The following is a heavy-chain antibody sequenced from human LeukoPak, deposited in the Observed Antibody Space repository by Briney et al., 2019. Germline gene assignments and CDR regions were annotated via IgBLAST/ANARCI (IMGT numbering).Heavy chain of an antibody. V-gene: IGHV1-69*13. Sequence: SVKVSCKASGGTFSSYAITWVRQAPGQGLEWMGGIIPIFGTANYAQKFQGRVTITADETTSTAYMDLSRLRSDDTAVYYCARGSIVGATFDYFDYWGQGTLVTVSS. CDR1: GGTFSSYA. CDR3: ARGSIVGATFDYFDY. CDR2: IIPIFGTA. D-gene: IGHD1-26*01. J-gene: IGHJ4*02.